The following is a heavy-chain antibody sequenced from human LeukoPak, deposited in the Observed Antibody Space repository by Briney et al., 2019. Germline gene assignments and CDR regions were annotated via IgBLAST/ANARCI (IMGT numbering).Heavy chain of an antibody. V-gene: IGHV3-48*03. CDR3: ARDRESYYYDSSGYLDY. Sequence: GGSLRLSCAASGFTFSSYEMNWVRQAPGKGLEWVSYISSSGSTIYYADSVKGRFTISRDNAKNSLYLQMNSLRAEDTAVYYCARDRESYYYDSSGYLDYWGQGTLVTVSS. CDR1: GFTFSSYE. D-gene: IGHD3-22*01. J-gene: IGHJ4*02. CDR2: ISSSGSTI.